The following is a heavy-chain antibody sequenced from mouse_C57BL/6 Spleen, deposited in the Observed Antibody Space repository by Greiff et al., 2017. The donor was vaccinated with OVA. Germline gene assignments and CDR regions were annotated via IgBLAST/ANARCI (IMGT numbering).Heavy chain of an antibody. CDR1: GFNIKDYY. CDR2: IDPEDGDT. D-gene: IGHD1-1*01. CDR3: TLLITTVGATRDWYCEV. Sequence: EVQLQQSGAELVRPGASVKLSCTASGFNIKDYYMHWVKQRPEQGLEWIGRIDPEDGDTEYAPKFQGKATMTADTSSNTAYRQLSSRTSEDTAVDYWTLLITTVGATRDWYCEVWGTGTTVTVSS. J-gene: IGHJ1*03. V-gene: IGHV14-1*01.